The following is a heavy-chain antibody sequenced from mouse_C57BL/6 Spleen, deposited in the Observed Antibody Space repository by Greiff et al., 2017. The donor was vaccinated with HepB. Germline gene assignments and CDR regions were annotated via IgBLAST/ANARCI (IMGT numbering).Heavy chain of an antibody. V-gene: IGHV1-50*01. CDR1: GYTFTSYW. CDR2: IDPSDSYT. CDR3: AGSNYDYYAMDY. Sequence: QVQLQQSGAELVKPGASVKLSCKASGYTFTSYWMQWVKQRPGQGLEWIGEIDPSDSYTNYNQKFKGKATLTVDTSSSTAYMQLSSLTSEDSAVYYCAGSNYDYYAMDYWGQGTSVTVSS. D-gene: IGHD2-5*01. J-gene: IGHJ4*01.